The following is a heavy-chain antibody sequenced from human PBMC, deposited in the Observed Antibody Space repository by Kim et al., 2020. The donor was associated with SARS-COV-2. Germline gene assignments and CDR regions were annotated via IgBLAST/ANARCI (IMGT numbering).Heavy chain of an antibody. V-gene: IGHV6-1*01. Sequence: SQTLSLTCAISGDSVSGNTPAWNWIRQSPSRGLEWLGRTYYRSKWYYDYAVSVKSRITITPDTSKNQFSLQLNSVTPEDTAVYYCARGLDHSETHTGGMDVWGQGTTVTVSS. CDR2: TYYRSKWYY. J-gene: IGHJ6*02. CDR1: GDSVSGNTPA. D-gene: IGHD2-2*03. CDR3: ARGLDHSETHTGGMDV.